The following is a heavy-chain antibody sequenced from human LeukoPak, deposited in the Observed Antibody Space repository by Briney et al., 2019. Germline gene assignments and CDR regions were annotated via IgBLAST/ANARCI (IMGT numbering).Heavy chain of an antibody. CDR2: IYYSGST. V-gene: IGHV4-59*01. J-gene: IGHJ6*03. CDR3: ARDGGVSRYYYYMDV. CDR1: GGSISSDY. Sequence: SETLSLTCSVSGGSISSDYWSWIRQPPGKGLEWIGYIYYSGSTNYNPSLKSRVTISVDTSKNQFSLKLSSVTAADTAVYYCARDGGVSRYYYYMDVWGKGTTVTISS. D-gene: IGHD2-8*02.